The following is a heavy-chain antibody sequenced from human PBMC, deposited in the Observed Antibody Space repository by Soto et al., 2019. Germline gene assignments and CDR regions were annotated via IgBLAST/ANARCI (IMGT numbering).Heavy chain of an antibody. J-gene: IGHJ6*02. CDR1: GFTFSNAW. CDR2: IKSKTDGGTR. D-gene: IGHD1-26*01. CDR3: TRGSYQGNYYYYGMDV. V-gene: IGHV3-15*01. Sequence: EVQLVESGGGLVKPGGSLRLSCAASGFTFSNAWMSWVRQFPGKGLEWVGRIKSKTDGGTRDYAAPVKGRFTISREDSKKTLYLQMNSLKAEDTGVYYCTRGSYQGNYYYYGMDVWGQGTTVTVSS.